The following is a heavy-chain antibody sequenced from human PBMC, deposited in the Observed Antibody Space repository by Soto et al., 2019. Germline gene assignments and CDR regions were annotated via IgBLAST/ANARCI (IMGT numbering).Heavy chain of an antibody. CDR2: IWYDGSNK. Sequence: QVQLVESGGGVVQPGRSLRLSCEASGFTFSSYGMHWVRQAPGKGLEWVAVIWYDGSNKYYADSVKGRFTISRDNSKNTLYLQLNSLRAEDTAVYYCARATDYSGSYYFDYWGQGTLVTVSS. J-gene: IGHJ4*02. D-gene: IGHD1-26*01. V-gene: IGHV3-33*01. CDR3: ARATDYSGSYYFDY. CDR1: GFTFSSYG.